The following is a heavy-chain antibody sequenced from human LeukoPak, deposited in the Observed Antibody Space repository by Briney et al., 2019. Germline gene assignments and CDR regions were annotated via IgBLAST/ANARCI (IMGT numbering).Heavy chain of an antibody. CDR3: ARVAIAAAGIHDAFDI. J-gene: IGHJ3*02. Sequence: ASVKVSCKASGGTFSSYAISWVRQAPGQGLEWMGGIIPIFGTANYAQKFQGRVTITADESTSTAYMELSRLRSDDTAVYYCARVAIAAAGIHDAFDIWGQGTMVTVSS. V-gene: IGHV1-69*13. D-gene: IGHD6-13*01. CDR2: IIPIFGTA. CDR1: GGTFSSYA.